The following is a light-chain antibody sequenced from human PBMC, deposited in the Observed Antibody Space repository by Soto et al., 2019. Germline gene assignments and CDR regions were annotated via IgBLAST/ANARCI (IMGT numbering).Light chain of an antibody. J-gene: IGLJ3*02. Sequence: LVLTQSPSASASLGASVKLTCTLSSGHSSYAIAWHQQQPEKGPRYLMKLNSDGSHSKGDGIPDRFSGSSSGAERYLTISSLQSEDEADYYCQTWGTGIQGVLGGGTKLTVL. V-gene: IGLV4-69*01. CDR3: QTWGTGIQGV. CDR2: LNSDGSH. CDR1: SGHSSYA.